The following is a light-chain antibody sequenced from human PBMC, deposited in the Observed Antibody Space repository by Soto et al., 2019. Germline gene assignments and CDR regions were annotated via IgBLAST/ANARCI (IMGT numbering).Light chain of an antibody. Sequence: QSVLTQPPSASASLGASVTLTCSRSSGDSNYKVDWYQQRPGKGPRFVMRVGTGGIVGSKGDGIPDRFSVLGSGLNRYLTIKNIQEEDESDYHCGADHGSGSNFVWVFGGGTKLTVL. CDR2: VGTGGIVG. V-gene: IGLV9-49*01. J-gene: IGLJ2*01. CDR1: SGDSNYK. CDR3: GADHGSGSNFVWV.